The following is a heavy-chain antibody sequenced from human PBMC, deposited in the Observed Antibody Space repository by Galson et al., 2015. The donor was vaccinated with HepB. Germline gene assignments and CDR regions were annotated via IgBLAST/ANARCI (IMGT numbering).Heavy chain of an antibody. J-gene: IGHJ2*01. CDR1: GFTFTSSA. CDR3: AADRRPYDFWSGPDWYFDL. V-gene: IGHV1-58*01. D-gene: IGHD3-3*01. CDR2: IVVGSGNT. Sequence: SVKVSCKASGFTFTSSAVQWVRQARGQRLEWIGWIVVGSGNTNYARKFQERVTITRDMSTSTAYMELSSLRSEDTAVYYCAADRRPYDFWSGPDWYFDLWGRGTLVTVSS.